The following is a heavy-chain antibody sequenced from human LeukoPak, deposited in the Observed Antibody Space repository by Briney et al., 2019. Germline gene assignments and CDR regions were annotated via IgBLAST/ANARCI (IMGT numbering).Heavy chain of an antibody. V-gene: IGHV3-21*01. CDR2: ISSSSSYI. CDR3: ARVVVPAATQFYYYYGMDV. CDR1: GFTFSSYS. Sequence: PGGSLRLSCAASGFTFSSYSMNWVRQAPENGLEWVSSISSSSSYIYYADSVKGRFTISKDNAKNSLYLQMNSLRAEDTAVYYCARVVVPAATQFYYYYGMDVWGQGTTVTVSS. J-gene: IGHJ6*02. D-gene: IGHD2-2*01.